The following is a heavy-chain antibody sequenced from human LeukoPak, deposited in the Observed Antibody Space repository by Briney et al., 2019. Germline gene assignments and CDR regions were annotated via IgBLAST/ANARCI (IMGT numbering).Heavy chain of an antibody. CDR2: IRFDGSNT. J-gene: IGHJ6*03. CDR1: GLTFSNYG. D-gene: IGHD2-2*01. Sequence: GGSLRLSRGASGLTFSNYGMHWVRQAPGKGLEWVAFIRFDGSNTHYADSVKGRFIISRDNSKNALYLHMSSLRAEDTAIYYCARDSCSSSVCSFYYYYYYMDVWGKGTTVTVSS. V-gene: IGHV3-30*02. CDR3: ARDSCSSSVCSFYYYYYYMDV.